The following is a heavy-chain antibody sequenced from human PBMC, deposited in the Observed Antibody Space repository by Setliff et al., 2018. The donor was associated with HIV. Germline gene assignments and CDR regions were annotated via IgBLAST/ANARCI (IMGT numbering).Heavy chain of an antibody. V-gene: IGHV3-74*01. CDR2: IDGDGSGT. CDR3: VRDITTCWDV. Sequence: PGESLKISCAASGFTFRNHWMHWVRQAPGKGLVWVSRIDGDGSGTSYADSVQGRFTISRDNAKNTLYLQMNSLRAEDTAVYYCVRDITTCWDVWGQGTTVTVSS. CDR1: GFTFRNHW. J-gene: IGHJ6*02. D-gene: IGHD4-4*01.